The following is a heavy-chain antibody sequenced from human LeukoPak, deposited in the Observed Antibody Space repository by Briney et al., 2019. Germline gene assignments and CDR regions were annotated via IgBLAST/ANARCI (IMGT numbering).Heavy chain of an antibody. CDR1: GFSLSTSGVG. CDR2: IYWDDDK. J-gene: IGHJ4*02. D-gene: IGHD3-22*01. CDR3: AHRSGVIENFDY. V-gene: IGHV2-5*02. Sequence: SGPTLVKPTQTLTLTCTFSGFSLSTSGVGVGWIRQPPGKALEWLALIYWDDDKRYSPSLKSRLTITKDTSKNQVVLTMTNMDPVDTATYYCAHRSGVIENFDYWGQGTLVTVSS.